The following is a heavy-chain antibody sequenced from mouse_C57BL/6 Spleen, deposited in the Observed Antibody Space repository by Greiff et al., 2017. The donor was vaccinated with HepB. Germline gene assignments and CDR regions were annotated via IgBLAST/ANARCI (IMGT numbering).Heavy chain of an antibody. CDR3: ALPDYDGGD. Sequence: QVQLQQSGAELARPGASVKLSCKASGYTFTSYGISWVKQRTGQGLEWIGEIYPGSGNTYYNEKFKGKATLTADKSSSTAYMELRSLTSEDSAVYFYALPDYDGGDGGQGTTLTVSS. CDR2: IYPGSGNT. CDR1: GYTFTSYG. J-gene: IGHJ2*01. D-gene: IGHD2-4*01. V-gene: IGHV1-81*01.